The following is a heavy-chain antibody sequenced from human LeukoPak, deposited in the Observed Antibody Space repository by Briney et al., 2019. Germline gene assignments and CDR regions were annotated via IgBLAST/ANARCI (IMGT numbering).Heavy chain of an antibody. Sequence: SETLSLTCTVSGGSISSYYWSWNRQPPGKGLEWIGYICYSGSTNYNPSLKSRVTISVDTSKNQFSLKLSSVTAADTAVYYCARTTDSSGYPGVWFSDIWGQGTMVTVSS. CDR3: ARTTDSSGYPGVWFSDI. V-gene: IGHV4-59*01. D-gene: IGHD3-22*01. CDR1: GGSISSYY. J-gene: IGHJ3*02. CDR2: ICYSGST.